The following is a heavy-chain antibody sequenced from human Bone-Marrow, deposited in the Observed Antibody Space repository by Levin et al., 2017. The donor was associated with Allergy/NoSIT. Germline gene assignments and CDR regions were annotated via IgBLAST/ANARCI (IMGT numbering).Heavy chain of an antibody. J-gene: IGHJ3*01. CDR1: GFSLTTTGVG. CDR2: VYWDNDK. D-gene: IGHD3-16*02. V-gene: IGHV2-5*05. CDR3: AHVVITYGGVIGDEAFDF. Sequence: KESGPTLVKPTQTLTLTCSFFGFSLTTTGVGVAWIRQPPGKALEWIAIVYWDNDKRYGPSLNGRLSITKDTSKNQVVLTMTNVDPADTASYFCAHVVITYGGVIGDEAFDFWGPGTMVTVSS.